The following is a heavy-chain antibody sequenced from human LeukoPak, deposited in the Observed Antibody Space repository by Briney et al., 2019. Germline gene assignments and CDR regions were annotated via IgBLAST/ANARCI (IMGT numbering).Heavy chain of an antibody. D-gene: IGHD6-19*01. CDR3: ARGADRPLVAGTNYMDA. CDR2: INPNSGGT. V-gene: IGHV1-2*02. J-gene: IGHJ6*03. CDR1: GYTLTGYY. Sequence: ASVKVSCKASGYTLTGYYMHWVRQAPGQGLEWMGWINPNSGGTNYAQKFQGRVTMTRDTSISTAYMELSRLRSDDTAVYYCARGADRPLVAGTNYMDAWGKGTTVTISS.